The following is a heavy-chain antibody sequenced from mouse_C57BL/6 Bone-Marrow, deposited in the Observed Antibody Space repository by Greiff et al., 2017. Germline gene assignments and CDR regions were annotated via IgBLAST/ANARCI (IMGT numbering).Heavy chain of an antibody. D-gene: IGHD1-1*01. J-gene: IGHJ2*01. CDR1: GFNIKDDY. CDR2: IDPENGDT. CDR3: TRGGTTVVFDY. Sequence: EVQLQQSGAELVRPGASVKLSCTASGFNIKDDYMHWVKQRPEQGLEWIGWIDPENGDTEYASKFQGKATITADTSSNPAYLQLSSLTSEDTAVYYCTRGGTTVVFDYWGQGTTLTVSS. V-gene: IGHV14-4*01.